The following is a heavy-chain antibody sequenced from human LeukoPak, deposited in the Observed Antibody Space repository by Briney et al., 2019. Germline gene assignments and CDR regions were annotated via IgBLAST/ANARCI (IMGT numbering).Heavy chain of an antibody. CDR1: GFTFSSYE. CDR2: ISGSGSSR. V-gene: IGHV3-48*03. D-gene: IGHD6-13*01. J-gene: IGHJ4*02. Sequence: GGSLRLSCSASGFTFSSYEMNWVRQAPGKGLEWVSYISGSGSSRYYADSVKGRYTISRDNTRNSLYLQMDSLRAEDTALYYCARVEQQLVRGYWGQGTLVTVSS. CDR3: ARVEQQLVRGY.